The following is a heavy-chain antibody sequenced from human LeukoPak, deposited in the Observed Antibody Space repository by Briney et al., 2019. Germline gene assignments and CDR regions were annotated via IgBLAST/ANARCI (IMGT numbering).Heavy chain of an antibody. Sequence: PSETLSLTCAVYGGSFSGYYWSWIRQPPGKGLEWIGETNHSGSTNYNPSLKSRVTISVDTSKNQFSLKLSSVTAADTAVYYCARGKGGGYYPLNWFDPWGQGTLVTVSS. CDR1: GGSFSGYY. D-gene: IGHD3-22*01. J-gene: IGHJ5*02. V-gene: IGHV4-34*01. CDR3: ARGKGGGYYPLNWFDP. CDR2: TNHSGST.